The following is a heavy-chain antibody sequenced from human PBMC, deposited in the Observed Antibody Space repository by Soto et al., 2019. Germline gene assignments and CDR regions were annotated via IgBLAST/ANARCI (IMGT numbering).Heavy chain of an antibody. D-gene: IGHD2-15*01. J-gene: IGHJ4*02. Sequence: PSETLSLTCTVSGGSISIYYWSWIRQPPGKGLEWIRNIYNSGSTNYNPSLKSRVTVSVDTSRHQFSLKLSSVTAADTAMYYCASLYCSGDSCYWDYWGQGTLVTV. CDR1: GGSISIYY. V-gene: IGHV4-59*01. CDR2: IYNSGST. CDR3: ASLYCSGDSCYWDY.